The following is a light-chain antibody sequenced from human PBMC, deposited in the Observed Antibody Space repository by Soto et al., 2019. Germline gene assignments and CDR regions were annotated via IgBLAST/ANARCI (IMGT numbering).Light chain of an antibody. J-gene: IGLJ1*01. CDR2: DVS. Sequence: SVLTQPASVSGSPGQSITISCTGTSSDVGGYNYVSWYQQHPGKAPKLMIYDVSNRPSGVSNRFSGSKSGNTASLTISGLQAEDEADYYCSSYTSSSNYVFGTGTRSPS. V-gene: IGLV2-14*01. CDR1: SSDVGGYNY. CDR3: SSYTSSSNYV.